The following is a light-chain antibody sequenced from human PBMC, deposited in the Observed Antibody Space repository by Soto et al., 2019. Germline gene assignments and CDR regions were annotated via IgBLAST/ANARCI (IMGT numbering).Light chain of an antibody. CDR2: EVS. V-gene: IGLV2-8*01. CDR3: SSYAGRNNFGV. CDR1: SSDVGGYNY. J-gene: IGLJ2*01. Sequence: QSALTQPPSASGSPGQSVTISCTGTSSDVGGYNYVSWYQQHPGKAPKLMIYEVSKRPSGVPDRFSGSKSGNTASLTVSGLQAEDEADYDCSSYAGRNNFGVFGGGTKVTVL.